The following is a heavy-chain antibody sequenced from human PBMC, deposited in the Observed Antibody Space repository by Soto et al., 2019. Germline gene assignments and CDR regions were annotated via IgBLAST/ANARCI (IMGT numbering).Heavy chain of an antibody. J-gene: IGHJ4*02. CDR2: VSGNGGTT. CDR3: AKGKAHTLFGVDTLFDY. V-gene: IGHV3-23*01. CDR1: GFPFGSHA. Sequence: GGSLRLSCAASGFPFGSHAMSWVRQAPGKGLEWVSLVSGNGGTTNYADSVKGRFTTSRDNSQKTLYLQMNSLRAEDTAIYYCAKGKAHTLFGVDTLFDYWGQGTLVTVS. D-gene: IGHD3-3*01.